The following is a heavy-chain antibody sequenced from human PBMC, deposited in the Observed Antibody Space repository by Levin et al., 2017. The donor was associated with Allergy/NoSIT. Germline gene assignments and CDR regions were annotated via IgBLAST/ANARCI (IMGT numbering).Heavy chain of an antibody. CDR1: GFTFSSYW. Sequence: QAGGSLRLSCAASGFTFSSYWMHWVRQAPGKGLVWVSRINSDGSSTSYADSVKGRFTISRDNAKNTLYLQMNSLRAEDTAVYYCAPASRYCSSTSCYTLDPWGQGTLVTVSS. CDR2: INSDGSST. D-gene: IGHD2-2*02. J-gene: IGHJ5*02. V-gene: IGHV3-74*01. CDR3: APASRYCSSTSCYTLDP.